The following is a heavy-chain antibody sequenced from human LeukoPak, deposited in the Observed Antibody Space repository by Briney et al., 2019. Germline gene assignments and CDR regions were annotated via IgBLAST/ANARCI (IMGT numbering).Heavy chain of an antibody. D-gene: IGHD1-26*01. J-gene: IGHJ4*02. CDR1: GFIFSAYG. CDR3: AKVMAASGIVYPPAEC. CDR2: ISASGGTT. Sequence: PGGSLRLSCAASGFIFSAYGMHWVRQAPGEGLDWVSAISASGGTTYYADSVKGRFTISRDNSKNTLYLQMNSLGAEDSALYYCAKVMAASGIVYPPAECWGQGTLVTVSS. V-gene: IGHV3-23*01.